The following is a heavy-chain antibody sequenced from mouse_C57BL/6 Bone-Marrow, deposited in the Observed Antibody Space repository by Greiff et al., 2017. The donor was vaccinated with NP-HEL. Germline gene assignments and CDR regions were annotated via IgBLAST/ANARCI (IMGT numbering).Heavy chain of an antibody. J-gene: IGHJ4*01. V-gene: IGHV14-2*01. CDR1: GFNIKDYY. Sequence: VQLQQSGAELVKPGASVKLSCTASGFNIKDYYMHWVKQRPEQGLEWIGRIDPEDGATNYAPTFQGKATITADTSSNTAYLQLSSLTSEDTSCYYGARLRQLRAGAMDDWGQGTSVTVSS. D-gene: IGHD3-2*02. CDR2: IDPEDGAT. CDR3: ARLRQLRAGAMDD.